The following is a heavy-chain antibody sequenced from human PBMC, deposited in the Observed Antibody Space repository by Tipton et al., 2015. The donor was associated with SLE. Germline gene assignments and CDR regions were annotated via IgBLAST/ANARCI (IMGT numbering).Heavy chain of an antibody. CDR3: ARAEGSWDAFDN. D-gene: IGHD2-15*01. J-gene: IGHJ3*02. Sequence: TLSLTCTVSGGSISSDYWSWIRQPAGKGLEWIGYIYYSGSTNYNPSLKSRVTISVDTSKNQFSLKLSSVTAADTAVYYCARAEGSWDAFDNWGHGTIVTVSS. V-gene: IGHV4-59*01. CDR1: GGSISSDY. CDR2: IYYSGST.